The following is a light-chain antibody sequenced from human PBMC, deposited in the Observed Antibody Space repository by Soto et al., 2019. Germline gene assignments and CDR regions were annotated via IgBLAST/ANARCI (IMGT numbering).Light chain of an antibody. V-gene: IGLV2-14*01. CDR2: DVS. Sequence: QSALTQPASVSGSPGQSITISCTGTSSDIGGYNYVSWYQQHPGKAPKLMIYDVSNLPSGVYNRFSGSNTGNTASLTISCIQAQDEVDNFCRSYTSSRTHPYGFRAGTKVNVL. CDR3: RSYTSSRTHPYG. J-gene: IGLJ1*01. CDR1: SSDIGGYNY.